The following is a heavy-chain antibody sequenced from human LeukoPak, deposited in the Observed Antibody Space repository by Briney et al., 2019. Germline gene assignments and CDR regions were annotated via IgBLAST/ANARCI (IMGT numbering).Heavy chain of an antibody. Sequence: SETLCLTCTVSGGSISSSSSFWAWIRQPPGKGLEWIGNVYYSGNTHYNPSLKSRVTISLDTSKNQFSLRLTSVTAADTAVYYCARHGLYQDYGYWGQGTLVTVSS. CDR1: GGSISSSSSF. D-gene: IGHD3-16*01. J-gene: IGHJ4*02. V-gene: IGHV4-39*01. CDR2: VYYSGNT. CDR3: ARHGLYQDYGY.